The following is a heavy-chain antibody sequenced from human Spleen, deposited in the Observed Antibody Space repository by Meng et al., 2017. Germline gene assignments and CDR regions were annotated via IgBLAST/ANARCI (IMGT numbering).Heavy chain of an antibody. V-gene: IGHV4-34*01. CDR1: GGSFSGYY. CDR2: INHSGST. Sequence: GSLRLSCAVYGGSFSGYYWSWIRQPPGKGLEWIGEINHSGSTNYNPSLKSRVTISVDTSKNQFSLKLSSVTAADTAVYYCARSQYYYDSSGYAFDIWGQGTMVTVSS. D-gene: IGHD3-22*01. J-gene: IGHJ3*02. CDR3: ARSQYYYDSSGYAFDI.